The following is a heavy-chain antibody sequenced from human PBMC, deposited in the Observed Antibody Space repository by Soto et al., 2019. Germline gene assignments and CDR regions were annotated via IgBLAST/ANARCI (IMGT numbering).Heavy chain of an antibody. J-gene: IGHJ6*01. D-gene: IGHD3-9*01. Sequence: GGSLRLSCAASGFTFSSYWKHWVRQAPGKGLVWVSRINSDGSSTSYADSVKGRFTISRDNAKNTLYLQMNSLRAEDTAVYYCARVGEMRYFDWLLPRYYYYVMDVWGQGTTVTVSS. CDR3: ARVGEMRYFDWLLPRYYYYVMDV. CDR2: INSDGSST. V-gene: IGHV3-74*01. CDR1: GFTFSSYW.